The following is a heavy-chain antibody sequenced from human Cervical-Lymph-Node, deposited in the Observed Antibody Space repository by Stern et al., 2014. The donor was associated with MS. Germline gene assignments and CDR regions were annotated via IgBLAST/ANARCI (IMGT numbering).Heavy chain of an antibody. V-gene: IGHV4-61*02. J-gene: IGHJ4*02. CDR2: IHPSGSA. Sequence: VQLEESGPGLVKPSQTLSLTCTVSGGSISSGSDYWSWIRQPVGKGPEWIGRIHPSGSAFYPPSLKSRVTISTDTSMNQFSLELNSATAADTAIYYCASGYRIFDYWGQGILVTVSS. CDR3: ASGYRIFDY. CDR1: GGSISSGSDY. D-gene: IGHD5-18*01.